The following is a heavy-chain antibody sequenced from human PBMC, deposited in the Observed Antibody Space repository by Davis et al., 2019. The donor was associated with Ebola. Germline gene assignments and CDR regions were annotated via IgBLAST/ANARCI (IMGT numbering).Heavy chain of an antibody. J-gene: IGHJ6*02. CDR2: IIPILGIA. D-gene: IGHD6-13*01. CDR3: ARGRYSSSWQINYYGMDV. V-gene: IGHV1-69*04. CDR1: GGTFSSYA. Sequence: AASVKVSCKASGGTFSSYAISWVRQAPGQGLEWMGRIIPILGIANYAQKFQGRVTITRDTSASTAYMELSSLRSEDTAVYYCARGRYSSSWQINYYGMDVWGQGTTVTVSS.